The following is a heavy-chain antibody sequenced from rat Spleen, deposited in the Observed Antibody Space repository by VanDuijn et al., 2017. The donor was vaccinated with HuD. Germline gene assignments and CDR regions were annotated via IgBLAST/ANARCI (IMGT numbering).Heavy chain of an antibody. CDR1: GFTFTGFP. CDR3: TRGNNYGFDY. V-gene: IGHV5-46*01. CDR2: ITTSGGST. Sequence: EVQLVESGGDLVQPGRSMKVSCAASGFTFTGFPMTWVRQAPTKGLEWVATITTSGGSTYYRDSVKGRFIISRDNAKNTLYLQMNSLRSEDTATYYCTRGNNYGFDYWGQGVMVTVSS. D-gene: IGHD1-10*01. J-gene: IGHJ2*01.